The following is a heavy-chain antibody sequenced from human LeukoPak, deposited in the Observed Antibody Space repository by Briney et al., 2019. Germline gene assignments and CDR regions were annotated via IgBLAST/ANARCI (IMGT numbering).Heavy chain of an antibody. V-gene: IGHV3-23*01. CDR2: ISGSGGST. D-gene: IGHD5-12*01. CDR1: GFTFSSYG. CDR3: ATVLSRNSGYVENDN. Sequence: GGILSLSCAASGFTFSSYGMSWVRQAPGKGLQWVSAISGSGGSTYYADSVKGRFTISRENSKNTLYLQMNSLRAEDTALYYCATVLSRNSGYVENDNWGQGTLVTVSS. J-gene: IGHJ4*02.